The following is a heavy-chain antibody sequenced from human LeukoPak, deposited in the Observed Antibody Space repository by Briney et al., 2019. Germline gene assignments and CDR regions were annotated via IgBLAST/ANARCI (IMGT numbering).Heavy chain of an antibody. V-gene: IGHV3-21*01. CDR2: IRSSSSYI. D-gene: IGHD3-22*01. J-gene: IGHJ4*02. CDR1: GFTFSSYS. Sequence: GGSLRLSCAASGFTFSSYSMNWVRQAPGKGLEWVSSIRSSSSYIYYADSVKGRFTISRDNAKNSLYLQMNSLRAEDTAVYFCARDHYFDSSGYYPYWGQGTLVTVSS. CDR3: ARDHYFDSSGYYPY.